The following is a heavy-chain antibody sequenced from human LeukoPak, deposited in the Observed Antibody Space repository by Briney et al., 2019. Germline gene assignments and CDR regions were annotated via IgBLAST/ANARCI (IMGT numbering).Heavy chain of an antibody. Sequence: GGSLRLSCAASGFTFSSYAMSWVRQTPGKGLEWVSTISGGGGSTYYADSVKGRFTISRDNSKNTLYLQMNSLRGEDTAVYYCAKDQLTFGDYVFDYWGQGTLVTVSS. CDR2: ISGGGGST. V-gene: IGHV3-23*01. CDR3: AKDQLTFGDYVFDY. CDR1: GFTFSSYA. J-gene: IGHJ4*02. D-gene: IGHD4-17*01.